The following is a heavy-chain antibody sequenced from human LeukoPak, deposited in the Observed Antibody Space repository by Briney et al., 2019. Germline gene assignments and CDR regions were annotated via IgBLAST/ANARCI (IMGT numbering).Heavy chain of an antibody. CDR2: INHSGST. Sequence: SETLSLTCAVYGGSFSGYYWSWIRQPPGKGLEWIGEINHSGSTNYNPSLKSRVTISVDTSKNQFSLKLNSVTATDTAVYYCARLGAGPTMYFFDYWGQGTLVTVSS. CDR1: GGSFSGYY. D-gene: IGHD3-10*02. CDR3: ARLGAGPTMYFFDY. J-gene: IGHJ4*02. V-gene: IGHV4-34*01.